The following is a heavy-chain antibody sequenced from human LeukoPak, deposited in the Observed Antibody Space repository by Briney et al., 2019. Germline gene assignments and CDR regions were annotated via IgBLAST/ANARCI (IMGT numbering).Heavy chain of an antibody. CDR1: GFTFSSYW. D-gene: IGHD6-19*01. CDR3: ARESSSGWYPYYYYYMDV. Sequence: GGSLRLSCAASGFTFSSYWMSWVRQAPGKGLEWVANIKQDGSEKYYVDSVKGRFTISRDNAKNSLYLQMNSLRAEDTAVYYCARESSSGWYPYYYYYMDVWGKGTTATVSS. V-gene: IGHV3-7*01. J-gene: IGHJ6*03. CDR2: IKQDGSEK.